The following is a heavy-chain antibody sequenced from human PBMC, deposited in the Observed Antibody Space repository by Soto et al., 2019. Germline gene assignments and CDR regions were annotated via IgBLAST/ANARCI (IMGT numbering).Heavy chain of an antibody. Sequence: ASVKVSCKASGYTFTSYDINWVRQATGQGLEWMGWMNPNSGNTGYAQKFQGRVTMTRNTSISTAYMELSSLRSEDTAVYYCARQQKKWLRNWFDPWGQGTLVTVSS. D-gene: IGHD5-12*01. J-gene: IGHJ5*02. V-gene: IGHV1-8*01. CDR3: ARQQKKWLRNWFDP. CDR1: GYTFTSYD. CDR2: MNPNSGNT.